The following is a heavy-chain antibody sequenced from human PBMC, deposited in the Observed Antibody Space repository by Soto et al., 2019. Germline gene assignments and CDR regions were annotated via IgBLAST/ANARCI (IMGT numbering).Heavy chain of an antibody. CDR1: GGSISGGGVY. CDR2: IFYSGST. J-gene: IGHJ4*02. CDR3: ERVRYRYGNNYHFDN. D-gene: IGHD5-18*01. V-gene: IGHV4-31*02. Sequence: PSETLCLSWTVAGGSISGGGVYWSWIRRHPGKGLEWIGNIFYSGSTSYNPSLKSRIDISVDKSKNQFSMWLTSVTAADTAMYYCERVRYRYGNNYHFDNWGQRTLVTVSS.